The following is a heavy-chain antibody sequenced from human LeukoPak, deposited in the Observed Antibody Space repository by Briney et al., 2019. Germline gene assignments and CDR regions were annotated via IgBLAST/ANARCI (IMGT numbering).Heavy chain of an antibody. CDR2: IYTSGDT. CDR1: GLTGSHNY. V-gene: IGHV3-53*01. CDR3: IVFGDSNH. Sequence: PGGSLRLSCAASGLTGSHNYVSWVRQAPGKGLEWVSAIYTSGDTCYADSVKGRFTISRDTSKNTLYPQINSLRVEDTAVYYCIVFGDSNHWGQGTLVTVSS. J-gene: IGHJ5*02. D-gene: IGHD4-17*01.